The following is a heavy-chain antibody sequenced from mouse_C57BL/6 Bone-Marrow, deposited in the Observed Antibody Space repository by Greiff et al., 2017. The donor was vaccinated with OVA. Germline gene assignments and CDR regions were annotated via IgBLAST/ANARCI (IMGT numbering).Heavy chain of an antibody. V-gene: IGHV1-69*01. CDR2: IDPSDSYT. Sequence: QVQLQQPGAELVMPGASVKLSCKASGYTFTSYWMHWVKQRPGQGLEWIGEIDPSDSYTNYNQKFKGKSTLTVDKSSSTAYMQLSSLTSEDSAVYYCARYRARWLLSYFDYWGQGTTLTVSS. J-gene: IGHJ2*01. CDR1: GYTFTSYW. D-gene: IGHD2-3*01. CDR3: ARYRARWLLSYFDY.